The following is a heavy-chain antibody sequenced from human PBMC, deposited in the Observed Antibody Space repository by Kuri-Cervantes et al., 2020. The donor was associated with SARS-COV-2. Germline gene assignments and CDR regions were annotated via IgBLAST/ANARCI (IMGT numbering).Heavy chain of an antibody. CDR3: ARGIELLRDFDL. Sequence: GESLKISCAASGFTVSSNYMSWVRQAPGKGLEWVSLIYSGGSTYYADSVKGRFTISRDNSKNTLYLQRNSLRTEDTAVYYCARGIELLRDFDLWGRGTLVTVSS. V-gene: IGHV3-53*05. D-gene: IGHD1-7*01. CDR1: GFTVSSNY. J-gene: IGHJ2*01. CDR2: IYSGGST.